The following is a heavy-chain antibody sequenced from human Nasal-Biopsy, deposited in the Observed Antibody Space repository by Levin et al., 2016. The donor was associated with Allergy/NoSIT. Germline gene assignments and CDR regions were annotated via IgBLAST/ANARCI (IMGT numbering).Heavy chain of an antibody. J-gene: IGHJ6*02. Sequence: GESLKISCAASGFSFSSYAMGWVRQAPGKGLEWVSSVSGRDTDTNYADSVKGRFTISRDTSKNTVYLQMNSLRVEDTAVYYCAKEYDFWSGYGMDVWGQGTTVTVSS. CDR3: AKEYDFWSGYGMDV. V-gene: IGHV3-23*01. CDR1: GFSFSSYA. D-gene: IGHD3-3*01. CDR2: VSGRDTDT.